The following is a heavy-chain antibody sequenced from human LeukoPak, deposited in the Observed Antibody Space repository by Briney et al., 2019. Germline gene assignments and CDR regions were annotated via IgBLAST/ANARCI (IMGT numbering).Heavy chain of an antibody. D-gene: IGHD3-10*01. V-gene: IGHV4-59*01. J-gene: IGHJ4*02. CDR1: GDSITYYY. CDR2: VYYTGST. CDR3: ATGRVYYGSEN. Sequence: SETLSLTCTVPGDSITYYYWSWIRQPPGKGLEWIGYVYYTGSTNYNPSLKSRLTISLDTSNNQFSLRLNSVTAADTAVYYCATGRVYYGSENWGQGTLVTVSS.